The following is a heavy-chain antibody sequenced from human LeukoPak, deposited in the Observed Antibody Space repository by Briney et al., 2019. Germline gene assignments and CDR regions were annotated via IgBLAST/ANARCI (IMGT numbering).Heavy chain of an antibody. J-gene: IGHJ4*02. Sequence: PGGSLRLSCVASGFTFRSHSMNWVRQAPGKGLEWVSYITGDSFSIYYADSVKGRFTISRDNAKNSLYLQLNSLRPDDTAVYYCVRGPYFDFWSAYHIPHFDFWGQGTLVTVSS. V-gene: IGHV3-48*01. CDR2: ITGDSFSI. CDR1: GFTFRSHS. CDR3: VRGPYFDFWSAYHIPHFDF. D-gene: IGHD3-3*01.